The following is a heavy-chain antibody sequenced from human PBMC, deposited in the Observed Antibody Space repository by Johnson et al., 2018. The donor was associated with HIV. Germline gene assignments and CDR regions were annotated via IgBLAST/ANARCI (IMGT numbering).Heavy chain of an antibody. CDR2: IRYDGSDK. V-gene: IGHV3-30*02. CDR3: AKAPWRGGDPVAAFDI. CDR1: GFTFSSYG. D-gene: IGHD3-16*01. Sequence: QVQLVESGGGLVKPGGSLRLSCAGSGFTFSSYGMHWVRQAPGKGLEWVSFIRYDGSDKHYADSVKGRFTISRDNSKTTLYLQMNSLRAEDTAVYYCAKAPWRGGDPVAAFDIWGQGTMVTVSS. J-gene: IGHJ3*02.